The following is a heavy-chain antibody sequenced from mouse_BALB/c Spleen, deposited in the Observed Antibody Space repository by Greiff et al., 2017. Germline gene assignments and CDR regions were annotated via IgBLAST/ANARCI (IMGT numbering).Heavy chain of an antibody. V-gene: IGHV1-7*01. J-gene: IGHJ3*01. CDR1: GYTFTSYW. CDR3: GRCAGMTAWFAY. Sequence: QVQLQQSGAELAKPGASVKMSCKASGYTFTSYWMHWVKQRPGQGLEWIGYINPSTGYTEYNQKFKDKATLTADKSSSTAYMQLSSLTSEDSAVYYCGRCAGMTAWFAYWGQGTLVTVSA. D-gene: IGHD4-1*01. CDR2: INPSTGYT.